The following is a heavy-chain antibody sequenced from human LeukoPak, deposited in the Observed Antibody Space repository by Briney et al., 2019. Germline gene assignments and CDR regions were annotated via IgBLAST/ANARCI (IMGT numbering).Heavy chain of an antibody. CDR2: ISWNSGSI. V-gene: IGHV3-9*01. J-gene: IGHJ4*02. CDR1: GFTFDDYA. D-gene: IGHD6-19*01. CDR3: AKGPPHGIAVAGVFDY. Sequence: PGRSLRLSCAASGFTFDDYAMHWVRQASGKGLEWVSGISWNSGSIGYADSVKGRFTISRDNAKNSLYLQMNSLRAEDTALYYCAKGPPHGIAVAGVFDYWGQGTLVTVSS.